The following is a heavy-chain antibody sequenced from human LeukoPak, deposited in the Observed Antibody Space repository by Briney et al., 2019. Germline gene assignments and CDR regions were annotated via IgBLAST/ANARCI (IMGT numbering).Heavy chain of an antibody. CDR1: GGSFSGYY. CDR3: ARAITGYCSGGSCSAGY. V-gene: IGHV4-34*01. CDR2: INHSGST. J-gene: IGHJ4*02. Sequence: SETLSLTCAVYGGSFSGYYWSWIRQPPGKGLEWIGEINHSGSTNYNPSLKNRVTISVDTSKNQFSLKLSSVTAADTAVYYCARAITGYCSGGSCSAGYWGQGTLVTVSS. D-gene: IGHD2-15*01.